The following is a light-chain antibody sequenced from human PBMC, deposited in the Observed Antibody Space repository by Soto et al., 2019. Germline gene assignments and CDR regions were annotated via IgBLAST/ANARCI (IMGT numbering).Light chain of an antibody. CDR2: GKN. J-gene: IGLJ1*01. CDR3: QSYDSSLSGDV. Sequence: QAVVTQPPSVSGAPGQGVTISCTGSSSNIGSGFDVHWYQQLPGTDPKLLIYGKNNRPAGVPDRFSGSKSGTSASLAITGLQAEDEADYYCQSYDSSLSGDVFGTGTKLTVL. CDR1: SSNIGSGFD. V-gene: IGLV1-40*01.